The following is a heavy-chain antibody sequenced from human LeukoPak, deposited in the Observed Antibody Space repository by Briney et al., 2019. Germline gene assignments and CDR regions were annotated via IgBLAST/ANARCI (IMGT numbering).Heavy chain of an antibody. J-gene: IGHJ4*02. CDR2: IYYSGST. Sequence: TSETLSLTCAVYGGSFSGYYWSWIRQPPGKGLEWIGYIYYSGSTNYNPSLKSRVTISVDTSKNQFSLKLSSVTAADTAVYYCARVAAAAPDCWGQGTLVTVSS. V-gene: IGHV4-59*01. CDR1: GGSFSGYY. CDR3: ARVAAAAPDC. D-gene: IGHD2-2*01.